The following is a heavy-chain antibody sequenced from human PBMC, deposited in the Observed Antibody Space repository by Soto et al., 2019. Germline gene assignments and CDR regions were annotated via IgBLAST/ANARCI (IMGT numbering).Heavy chain of an antibody. CDR3: AKVFSPEGGNYFDH. Sequence: GGSLRLSCAASGFTFSKYAMDWVRQAPGKGLEWISAISNSFSEGNTHYADSVKGRFTISRDNDKRMVFLEMNSLRADDTAVYYCAKVFSPEGGNYFDHWGQGIQVTVSS. J-gene: IGHJ4*02. V-gene: IGHV3-23*01. CDR2: ISNSFSEGNT. CDR1: GFTFSKYA.